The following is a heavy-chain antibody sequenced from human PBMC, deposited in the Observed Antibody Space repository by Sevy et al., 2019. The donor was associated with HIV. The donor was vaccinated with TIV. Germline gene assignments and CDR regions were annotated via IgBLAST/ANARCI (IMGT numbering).Heavy chain of an antibody. CDR2: IKSKTDGGTT. Sequence: GGSLRLSCAASGFSFGNAWMSWVSQAPGKGLEWVGRIKSKTDGGTTDYAAPVKGRFTISRDDSKNTLYLQMNSLKTEDTAVYYCTTVAQFTAFDIWGQGTMVTVSS. J-gene: IGHJ3*02. V-gene: IGHV3-15*01. CDR3: TTVAQFTAFDI. CDR1: GFSFGNAW.